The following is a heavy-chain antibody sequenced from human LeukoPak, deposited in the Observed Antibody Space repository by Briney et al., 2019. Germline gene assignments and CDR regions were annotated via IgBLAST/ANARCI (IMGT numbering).Heavy chain of an antibody. J-gene: IGHJ4*02. Sequence: GRSLRLSCAASGFTFDDYAMHWVRQAPGKGLEWVSGISWNSGSIGYADSVKGRFTISRDNAKNSLYLQVNSLRAEDTALYYCAKGVRNWGYFDYWGQGTLVTVSS. CDR2: ISWNSGSI. CDR3: AKGVRNWGYFDY. D-gene: IGHD7-27*01. V-gene: IGHV3-9*01. CDR1: GFTFDDYA.